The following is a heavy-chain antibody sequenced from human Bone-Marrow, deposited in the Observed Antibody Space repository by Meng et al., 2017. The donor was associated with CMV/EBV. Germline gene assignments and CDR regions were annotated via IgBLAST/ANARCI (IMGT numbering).Heavy chain of an antibody. CDR3: ARGPPYCTSTRCFPYYYNGLDV. CDR1: GYTFSNYD. CDR2: INSNTGDT. V-gene: IGHV1-8*03. J-gene: IGHJ6*02. Sequence: ASVKVSCKASGYTFSNYDINWVRQAPGQGLDWMGWINSNTGDTGYAQKFQGRVTITRNTSTNTVYMDLSSLRFEDTAVYYCARGPPYCTSTRCFPYYYNGLDVWAQGTTVTVSS. D-gene: IGHD2-2*01.